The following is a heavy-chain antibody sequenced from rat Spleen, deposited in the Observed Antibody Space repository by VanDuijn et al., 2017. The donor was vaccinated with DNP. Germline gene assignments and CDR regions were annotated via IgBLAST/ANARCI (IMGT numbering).Heavy chain of an antibody. D-gene: IGHD5-1*01. CDR3: TTALTGYYFDY. V-gene: IGHV5-17*01. CDR2: IIYDGSST. Sequence: EVQLVESGGGLVQPGRSLKFSCAASGFTFSDYAMAWVRQAPKKGLEWVATIIYDGSSTYYRDSVKGRFTISRDNAKSTLYLQMDSLRSEETATYYCTTALTGYYFDYWGQGVMVTVSS. J-gene: IGHJ2*01. CDR1: GFTFSDYA.